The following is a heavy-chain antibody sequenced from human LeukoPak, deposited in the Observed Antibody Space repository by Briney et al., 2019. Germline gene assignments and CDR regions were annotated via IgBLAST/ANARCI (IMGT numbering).Heavy chain of an antibody. D-gene: IGHD5-18*01. J-gene: IGHJ4*02. V-gene: IGHV3-23*01. CDR1: GFXFSTYA. CDR3: VKGRGYSYGSFDY. Sequence: GGSLRLSCAASGFXFSTYAISWVRQAPGKGLEWVSTISGSGDTTYYADSVKGRFTISRDNSKNTLYLQMNSLRAEDTAVYYCVKGRGYSYGSFDYWGQGTLVTVSS. CDR2: ISGSGDTT.